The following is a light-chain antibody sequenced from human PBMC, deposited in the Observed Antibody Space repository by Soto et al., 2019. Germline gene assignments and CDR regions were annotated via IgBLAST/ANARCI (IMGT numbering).Light chain of an antibody. CDR3: QQTYATSVT. V-gene: IGKV1-39*01. Sequence: DIQMTQSPSSLSASVGDTVTVSCRASQTIRNYLNWYQHKPGRVPKLLIYSASSLPRGVPSRFSGSGSGTYFTLTIGDLQPEDFATYCCQQTYATSVTFGQGTMGE. CDR2: SAS. J-gene: IGKJ1*01. CDR1: QTIRNY.